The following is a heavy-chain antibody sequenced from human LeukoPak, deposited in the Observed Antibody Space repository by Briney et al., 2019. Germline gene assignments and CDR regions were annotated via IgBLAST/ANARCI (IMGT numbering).Heavy chain of an antibody. CDR2: IDYSGGR. Sequence: SETLSLTCSVSGGSISSYSWTWIRQPPGRGLEWIGFIDYSGGRNYNPSLKSRVTISADPSKNQFSLNLTSVTAADTAVYFCARDHPVADWAADIWGRGTMVTVSS. CDR3: ARDHPVADWAADI. J-gene: IGHJ3*02. CDR1: GGSISSYS. D-gene: IGHD3-9*01. V-gene: IGHV4-59*01.